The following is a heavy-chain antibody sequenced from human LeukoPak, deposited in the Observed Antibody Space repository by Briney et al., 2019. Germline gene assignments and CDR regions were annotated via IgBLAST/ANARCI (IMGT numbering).Heavy chain of an antibody. J-gene: IGHJ6*02. V-gene: IGHV3-23*01. Sequence: PGGSLRLSCAASGFDFSTYWMMWVRQAPGKGLEWVSSVSKSDGTTYYADSVKGRLTISRDNSKNTLHLQMNGLRAEDTAVYYCARGSYGMDVWGQGTTVTVSS. CDR2: VSKSDGTT. CDR1: GFDFSTYW. CDR3: ARGSYGMDV.